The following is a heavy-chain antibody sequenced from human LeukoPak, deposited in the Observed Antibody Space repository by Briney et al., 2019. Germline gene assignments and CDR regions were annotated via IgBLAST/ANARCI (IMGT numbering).Heavy chain of an antibody. CDR3: ASLATYTNWFDP. CDR1: GFTFSSYE. Sequence: GGSLRLSCAASGFTFSSYEMNWVRQAPGKGLEWVSYISSSGSTIYYADSVKGRFTISRDNAKNSLYLQMNSLRAEDTAVYYCASLATYTNWFDPWGQGTLVTVSS. V-gene: IGHV3-48*03. D-gene: IGHD5-12*01. J-gene: IGHJ5*02. CDR2: ISSSGSTI.